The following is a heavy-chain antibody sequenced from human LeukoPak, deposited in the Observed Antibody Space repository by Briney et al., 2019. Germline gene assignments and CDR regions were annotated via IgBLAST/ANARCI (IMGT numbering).Heavy chain of an antibody. J-gene: IGHJ4*02. CDR3: ASLARDY. Sequence: GGSLRLSCAASGFIVSTNYMTWVRQAPGKGLEWVSVIHNGGSTYYADSVKGRFTLSIDNSKNMLYLQMNSLRAEDTAVYYCASLARDYWGPGTLVTVSS. CDR2: IHNGGST. V-gene: IGHV3-53*01. CDR1: GFIVSTNY. D-gene: IGHD3-3*02.